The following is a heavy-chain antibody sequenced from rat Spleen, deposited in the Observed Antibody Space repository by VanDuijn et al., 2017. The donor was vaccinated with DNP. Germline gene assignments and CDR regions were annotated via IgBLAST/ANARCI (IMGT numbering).Heavy chain of an antibody. D-gene: IGHD5-1*01. V-gene: IGHV2-27*01. J-gene: IGHJ2*01. CDR3: ASLTGIDY. CDR2: IQSGGNT. CDR1: GFSLTNFG. Sequence: QVQLRESGPGLVQPSHVLSLTCTVSGFSLTNFGINWVRHPPGKVLEWMGRIQSGGNTDYNSALKSRLSISRDTSKSQVFLKMNSVQTEDTAMYFCASLTGIDYWGQGVMVTVSS.